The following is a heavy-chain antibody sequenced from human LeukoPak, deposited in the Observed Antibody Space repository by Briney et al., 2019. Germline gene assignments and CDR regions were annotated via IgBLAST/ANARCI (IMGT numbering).Heavy chain of an antibody. V-gene: IGHV3-20*04. CDR1: GFTFGSHA. D-gene: IGHD6-19*01. J-gene: IGHJ4*02. Sequence: GGSLRLSCGASGFTFGSHAMSWVRQAPGKGLEWVAGINWNGGNTGYSDSVKGRFTISRDNAKNSLYLQMDSLRAEDTALYYCGRDLSGWYGPDYWGQGTLVTVSS. CDR3: GRDLSGWYGPDY. CDR2: INWNGGNT.